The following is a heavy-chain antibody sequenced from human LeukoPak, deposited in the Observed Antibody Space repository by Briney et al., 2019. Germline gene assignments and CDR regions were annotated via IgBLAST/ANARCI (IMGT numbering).Heavy chain of an antibody. V-gene: IGHV1-2*02. Sequence: ASVKVSCKASGYTFTAWFIHWVRQAPGQRRDGMGWIKISTGVTHCAQKFEGRVTMTRDTSIDTAYMELSSLRSEDTAVYYCARDGPKLPIDWGQGTLVTVSS. D-gene: IGHD3-16*02. CDR2: IKISTGVT. J-gene: IGHJ4*02. CDR3: ARDGPKLPID. CDR1: GYTFTAWF.